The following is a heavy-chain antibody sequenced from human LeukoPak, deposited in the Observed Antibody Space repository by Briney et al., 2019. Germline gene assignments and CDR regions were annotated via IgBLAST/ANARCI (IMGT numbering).Heavy chain of an antibody. J-gene: IGHJ3*02. Sequence: GGSLRLSCTVSGFTLSSYEMSWIRQAPGKGLEWVSSIDYDGGSGHYADSVKGRFTISRDNAKNSLYLQMNSLRAEDMALYYCAKDMVPIVGATRNAFDIWGQGTMVTVSS. V-gene: IGHV3-20*04. D-gene: IGHD1-26*01. CDR1: GFTLSSYE. CDR2: IDYDGGSG. CDR3: AKDMVPIVGATRNAFDI.